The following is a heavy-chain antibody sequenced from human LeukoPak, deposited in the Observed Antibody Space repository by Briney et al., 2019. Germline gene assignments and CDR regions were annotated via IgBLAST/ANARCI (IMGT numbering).Heavy chain of an antibody. J-gene: IGHJ6*02. Sequence: PSQTLSLTCTVSGGSISSGDYYWSWIRQPPGTGLEWIGYIYYSGSTYYNPSLKSRVTISVDTSKNQFSLKLSSVTAADTTVYYCARDSYSSSWFYYYGMDVWGQGTTVTVSS. D-gene: IGHD6-13*01. CDR2: IYYSGST. CDR1: GGSISSGDYY. V-gene: IGHV4-30-4*01. CDR3: ARDSYSSSWFYYYGMDV.